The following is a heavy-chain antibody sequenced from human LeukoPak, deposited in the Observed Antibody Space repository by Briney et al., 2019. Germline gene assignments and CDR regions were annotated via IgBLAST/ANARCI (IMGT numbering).Heavy chain of an antibody. Sequence: PSQTLSFTCTVSGGSISSGGYSWSWIRQHPGKGLEWIGYIYYSGSTYYNPSLKSRVTISVDTSKNQFSLKLSSVTAADTAVYYCASLVDTAMVSHYYGMDVWGQGTTVTVSS. V-gene: IGHV4-31*03. J-gene: IGHJ6*02. CDR2: IYYSGST. CDR1: GGSISSGGYS. CDR3: ASLVDTAMVSHYYGMDV. D-gene: IGHD5-18*01.